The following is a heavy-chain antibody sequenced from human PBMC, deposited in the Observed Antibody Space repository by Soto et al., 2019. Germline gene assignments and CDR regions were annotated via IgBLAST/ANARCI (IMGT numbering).Heavy chain of an antibody. Sequence: QITLKESGPTRVKPTQTLTLTCTFSGFSLSTSGVGVGWIRQPPGKALEWLALIYWDDDKRYSPSLKSRLIITQDTTNNLVVLTMTDMDPVDTATDYCAHRFYPYRGDWDRGMFDYWGQGTLVTVSS. CDR1: GFSLSTSGVG. J-gene: IGHJ4*02. V-gene: IGHV2-5*02. D-gene: IGHD2-21*02. CDR3: AHRFYPYRGDWDRGMFDY. CDR2: IYWDDDK.